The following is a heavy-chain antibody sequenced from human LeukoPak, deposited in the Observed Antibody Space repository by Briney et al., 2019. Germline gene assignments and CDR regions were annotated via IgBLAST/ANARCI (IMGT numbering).Heavy chain of an antibody. D-gene: IGHD6-13*01. CDR3: ARGSWPPGVYMDV. Sequence: TSETLSLTCTVSGGSISSDNYSWSWIRQPAGKGLEWIGRVYTSGSTNYNPSLKSRVTISVDTSKNQFSLKLSSVTAADTAVYYCARGSWPPGVYMDVWGKGTTVTVSS. J-gene: IGHJ6*03. CDR1: GGSISSDNYS. V-gene: IGHV4-61*02. CDR2: VYTSGST.